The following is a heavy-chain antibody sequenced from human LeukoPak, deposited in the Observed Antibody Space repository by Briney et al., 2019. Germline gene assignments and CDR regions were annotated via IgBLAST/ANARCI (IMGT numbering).Heavy chain of an antibody. CDR3: AKDSPWYDSSTYYYFDY. J-gene: IGHJ4*02. CDR2: ISGGGGTT. Sequence: QTGGSLRLSCAGSGFTFNNYAMSWVRQAPGKGLEWVSAISGGGGTTYYADSVKGRFTISRDNSKDTLYLQMSGLRAEDTAVYFCAKDSPWYDSSTYYYFDYWGQGTLVTVSS. CDR1: GFTFNNYA. D-gene: IGHD3-22*01. V-gene: IGHV3-23*01.